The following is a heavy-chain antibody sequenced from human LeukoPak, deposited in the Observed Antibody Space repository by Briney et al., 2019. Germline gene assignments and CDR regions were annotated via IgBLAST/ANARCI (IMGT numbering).Heavy chain of an antibody. D-gene: IGHD5-18*01. CDR1: GFTFSSYS. J-gene: IGHJ4*02. Sequence: NPGGSLRLSCAASGFTFSSYSMTWVRQAPGKGLEWVSSISSSSSYIYYADSVKGRFTISRDNAKNSLYLQMNSLRAEDTAVYHCARGWDVDTAMDTNYFDYWGQGTLVTVSS. CDR2: ISSSSSYI. V-gene: IGHV3-21*01. CDR3: ARGWDVDTAMDTNYFDY.